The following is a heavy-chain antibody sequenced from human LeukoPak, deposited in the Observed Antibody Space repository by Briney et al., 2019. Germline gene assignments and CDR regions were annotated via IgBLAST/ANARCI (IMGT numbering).Heavy chain of an antibody. CDR3: ARLFAAAGKNYYYYGMDV. D-gene: IGHD6-13*01. J-gene: IGHJ6*02. CDR2: IWYDGSNK. Sequence: PGRSLRLSCAASGFTFSSYGMHWVRQAPGKGLEGVAVIWYDGSNKYYADSVKGRFTISRDNSKNTLYLQMNSLRVEDTAVYFCARLFAAAGKNYYYYGMDVWGRGTTATVS. V-gene: IGHV3-33*01. CDR1: GFTFSSYG.